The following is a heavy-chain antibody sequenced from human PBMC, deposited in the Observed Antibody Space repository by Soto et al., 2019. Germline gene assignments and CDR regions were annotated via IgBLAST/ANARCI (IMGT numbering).Heavy chain of an antibody. CDR3: TRVGGYYGDYPNFDY. J-gene: IGHJ4*02. CDR2: IYYTGST. Sequence: SEALSITCTVSGSSIRPFYCSWIRQPPGKGLAWIGYIYYTGSTKYNPSLKSRVTLSLGTSRNQLSLKLSSVTAADTAVYYCTRVGGYYGDYPNFDYWGPGTLVSV. V-gene: IGHV4-59*01. CDR1: GSSIRPFY. D-gene: IGHD4-17*01.